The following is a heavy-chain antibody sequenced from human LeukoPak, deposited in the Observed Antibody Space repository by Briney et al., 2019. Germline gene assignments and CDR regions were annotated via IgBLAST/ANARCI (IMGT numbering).Heavy chain of an antibody. Sequence: GGSLRLSCAASGFTFSSCFKGWVRQAPGKGLEWVANIKEDGSQKYYVDAVRGRFTISRDNADNSLYLQMNSLTAEDTAVYYCVRYRREGLYYFDYWGQGTLVTVSS. CDR3: VRYRREGLYYFDY. V-gene: IGHV3-7*01. CDR1: GFTFSSCF. CDR2: IKEDGSQK. J-gene: IGHJ4*02.